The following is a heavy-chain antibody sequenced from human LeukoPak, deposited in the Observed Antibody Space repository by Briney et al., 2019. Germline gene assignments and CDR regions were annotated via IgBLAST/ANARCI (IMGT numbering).Heavy chain of an antibody. CDR3: ARHQLVASYPFDY. Sequence: GGSLSLSCAASGFTLSSNWMSWVRQAPGKGLEWVANIKQDGSEKKYVDSVKGRFTISRDNAKNSLYLQMNSLRAEDTAVYYCARHQLVASYPFDYWGQGTLVTVSS. J-gene: IGHJ4*02. V-gene: IGHV3-7*05. D-gene: IGHD6-13*01. CDR1: GFTLSSNW. CDR2: IKQDGSEK.